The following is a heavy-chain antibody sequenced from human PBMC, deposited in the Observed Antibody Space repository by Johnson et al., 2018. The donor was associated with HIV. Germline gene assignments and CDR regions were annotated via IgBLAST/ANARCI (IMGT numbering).Heavy chain of an antibody. D-gene: IGHD6-19*01. CDR3: ARERGAVAGTAAFAV. V-gene: IGHV3-53*01. CDR2: IYSGDST. CDR1: GFTVSSNY. Sequence: VQLVESGGGLIQPGGSLRLSCAASGFTVSSNYMSWVRQAPGKGLEWVSVIYSGDSTYYADSVKGRFTISRDNSKNTLYLQMNSLRAEDTAVYYCARERGAVAGTAAFAVWGQGTVVTVSS. J-gene: IGHJ3*01.